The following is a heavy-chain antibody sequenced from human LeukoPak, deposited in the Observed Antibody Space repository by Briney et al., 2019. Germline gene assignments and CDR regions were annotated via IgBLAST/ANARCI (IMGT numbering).Heavy chain of an antibody. D-gene: IGHD3-22*01. CDR1: AFTFSSSA. Sequence: GSLRLSCTGSAFTFSSSAFHWVRQAPGKGLEWLSVISFDGNNIHYADSVKGRFTVFRDNSRHTLYLQINSLGPEDTAVYYCATLYDSAGYYRTPNDSWGQGTLVTVSS. CDR3: ATLYDSAGYYRTPNDS. CDR2: ISFDGNNI. V-gene: IGHV3-30-3*01. J-gene: IGHJ4*02.